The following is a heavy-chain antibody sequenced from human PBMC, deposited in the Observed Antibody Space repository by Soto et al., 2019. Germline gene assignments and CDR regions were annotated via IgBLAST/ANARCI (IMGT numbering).Heavy chain of an antibody. J-gene: IGHJ4*02. D-gene: IGHD4-17*01. CDR2: ISYDGSNK. CDR3: AKGDYGEYGPVDY. V-gene: IGHV3-30-3*01. CDR1: GFTFSSYA. Sequence: GGSLRLSCAASGFTFSSYAMHWVRQAPGKGLEWVAVISYDGSNKYYADSVKGRFTISRDNSKNTLYLQMNSLRAEDTAVYYCAKGDYGEYGPVDYWGRGPLVTASS.